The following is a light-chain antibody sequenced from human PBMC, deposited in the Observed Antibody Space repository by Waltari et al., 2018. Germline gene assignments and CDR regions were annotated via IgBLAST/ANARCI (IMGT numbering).Light chain of an antibody. Sequence: DIVLTQSPATLSLSPGERATLSCRASQSVSSGYLAWYQQKPGQAPRLLIYDASRRATGLPERFSGSGSGTDFTLTISRLEPEDFAFYYCQQYAALPRTFGQGTRLEIK. J-gene: IGKJ2*01. CDR1: QSVSSGY. CDR2: DAS. V-gene: IGKV3D-20*01. CDR3: QQYAALPRT.